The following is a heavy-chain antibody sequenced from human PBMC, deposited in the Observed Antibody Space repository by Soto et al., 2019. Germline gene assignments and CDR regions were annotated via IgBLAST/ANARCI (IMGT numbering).Heavy chain of an antibody. CDR1: GDSVSSNSAA. J-gene: IGHJ6*02. CDR2: TYYRSKWYN. Sequence: SQTLSLTCAISGDSVSSNSAAWNWIRQSPSRGLEWLGRTYYRSKWYNDYAVSVKSRITINPDTSKNQFSLQLNSVTPEDTAVYYCARVVSIAAAGTYYYVMAVWGQGTTVTVSS. D-gene: IGHD6-13*01. V-gene: IGHV6-1*01. CDR3: ARVVSIAAAGTYYYVMAV.